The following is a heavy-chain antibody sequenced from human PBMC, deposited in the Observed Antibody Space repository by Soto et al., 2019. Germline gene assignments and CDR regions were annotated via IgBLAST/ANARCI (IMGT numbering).Heavy chain of an antibody. V-gene: IGHV4-39*01. D-gene: IGHD1-7*01. CDR3: ARRRTGTIYYYYGMDV. CDR2: IYYSGST. CDR1: GGSISSSSYY. Sequence: PSETLSLTCTVSGGSISSSSYYWGWIRQPPGKGLEWIGSIYYSGSTYYNPSLKSRVTISVDTSKNQFSLKLSSATAADTAAYYCARRRTGTIYYYYGMDVWGQGTTVTVSS. J-gene: IGHJ6*02.